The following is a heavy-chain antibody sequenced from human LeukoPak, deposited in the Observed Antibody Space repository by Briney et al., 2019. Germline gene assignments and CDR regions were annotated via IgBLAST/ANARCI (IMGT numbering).Heavy chain of an antibody. D-gene: IGHD5-12*01. V-gene: IGHV3-30*18. J-gene: IGHJ6*02. CDR3: AKDRRIVATITQTYYYGMDV. CDR1: GFTFGSYG. CDR2: ISYDGSNK. Sequence: PGGSLRLSCAASGFTFGSYGMHWVRQAPGKGLEWVAVISYDGSNKYYADSVKGRFTISRDNSKNTLYLQMNSLRAEDTAVYYCAKDRRIVATITQTYYYGMDVWGQGTTVTVSS.